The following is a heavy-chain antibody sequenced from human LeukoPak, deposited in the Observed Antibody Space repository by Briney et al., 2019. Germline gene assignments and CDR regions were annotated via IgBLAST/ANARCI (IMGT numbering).Heavy chain of an antibody. V-gene: IGHV4-34*01. D-gene: IGHD2-2*02. J-gene: IGHJ5*02. CDR1: GGSFSGYY. Sequence: SETLSLTCAVYGGSFSGYYWSWIRQPPGKGLEWIGEINHSGSTNYNPSLKSRVTISVDTSKNQFSLKLSSVTAADTAVYYCARGLARDIIVVPAAIVWFDPWGQGTLVTVSS. CDR3: ARGLARDIIVVPAAIVWFDP. CDR2: INHSGST.